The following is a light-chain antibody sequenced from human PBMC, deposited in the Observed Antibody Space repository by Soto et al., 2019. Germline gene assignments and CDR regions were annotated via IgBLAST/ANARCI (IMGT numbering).Light chain of an antibody. CDR3: QQVKSYPRT. CDR1: QAITNN. V-gene: IGKV1-9*01. Sequence: DIHSSRSPSSLSEFALNRASIIFRASQAITNNLAWYQQKPGNPPRLLIYEASTLHSGVPSRFSGRKVGTQFILTIDSLQPGDFATYYCQQVKSYPRTFGGGTKVDIK. CDR2: EAS. J-gene: IGKJ4*01.